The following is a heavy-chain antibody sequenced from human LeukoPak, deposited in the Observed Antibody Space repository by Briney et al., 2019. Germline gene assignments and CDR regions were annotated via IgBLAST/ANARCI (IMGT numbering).Heavy chain of an antibody. Sequence: ASVKVSCKASGYTFTGHYMHWVRQAPGQGPEWMGWINPNSGHTGYAQKFQGRVTMTRNTSISTAYMDLSSLRSEDTAVYYCARGAPGSYCSGGSCPYFDYWGQGTLVSVSS. V-gene: IGHV1-8*02. D-gene: IGHD2-15*01. CDR3: ARGAPGSYCSGGSCPYFDY. CDR2: INPNSGHT. CDR1: GYTFTGHY. J-gene: IGHJ4*02.